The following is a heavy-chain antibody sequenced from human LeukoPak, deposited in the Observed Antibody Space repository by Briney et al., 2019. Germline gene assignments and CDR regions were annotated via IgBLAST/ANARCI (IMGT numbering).Heavy chain of an antibody. Sequence: GGSLRLSCAASEFTFTSYELNWVRQAPGKGLEWVSYISSSGNTISYADSVKGRFTISRDNAKNSLYLQMNSLRGEDTALYYCARDQVAMADSWGQGTLVTVSS. V-gene: IGHV3-48*03. CDR2: ISSSGNTI. J-gene: IGHJ4*02. CDR3: ARDQVAMADS. D-gene: IGHD5-18*01. CDR1: EFTFTSYE.